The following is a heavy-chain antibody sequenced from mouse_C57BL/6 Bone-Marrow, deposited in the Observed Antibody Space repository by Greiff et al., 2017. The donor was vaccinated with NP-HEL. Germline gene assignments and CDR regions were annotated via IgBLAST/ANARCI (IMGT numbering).Heavy chain of an antibody. V-gene: IGHV1-52*01. J-gene: IGHJ3*01. CDR2: IDPSDSET. CDR1: GYTFTSYW. CDR3: AREGLRPRRFAY. D-gene: IGHD2-4*01. Sequence: VQLQQPGAELVRPGSSVKLSCKASGYTFTSYWMHWVKQRPIQGLEWIGNIDPSDSETHYNQKFKDKATLTVDKSSSTAYMQLSSLTSEDSAVYYCAREGLRPRRFAYWGQGTLVTVSA.